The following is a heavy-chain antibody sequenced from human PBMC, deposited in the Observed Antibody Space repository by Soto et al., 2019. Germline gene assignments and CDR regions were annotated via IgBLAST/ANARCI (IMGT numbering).Heavy chain of an antibody. CDR2: IYVTRAV. Sequence: PSETLSLTCSVSGAALNSGNYYWSWIRQVTGKGLEWIGHIYVTRAVDYNPSLRDRITISQDTSERQFSLNLRLVTAADTAVYYCARLRIATNNYKWFDPWGQGTLVTVSS. CDR1: GAALNSGNYY. CDR3: ARLRIATNNYKWFDP. V-gene: IGHV4-31*03. J-gene: IGHJ5*02. D-gene: IGHD2-21*01.